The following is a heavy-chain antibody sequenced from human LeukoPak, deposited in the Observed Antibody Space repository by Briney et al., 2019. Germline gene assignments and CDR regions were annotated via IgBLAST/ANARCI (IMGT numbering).Heavy chain of an antibody. V-gene: IGHV1-2*02. CDR3: ARAYYGSGSSRDDY. CDR2: INPNSGGT. J-gene: IGHJ4*02. Sequence: ASVKVSCKASGYTFTGYYMHWVRQAPGQGLEWMGWINPNSGGTNYAQKFRGRVTMTRDTSISTAYMELSRLRSDDTAVYYCARAYYGSGSSRDDYWGQGTLVTVSS. D-gene: IGHD3-10*01. CDR1: GYTFTGYY.